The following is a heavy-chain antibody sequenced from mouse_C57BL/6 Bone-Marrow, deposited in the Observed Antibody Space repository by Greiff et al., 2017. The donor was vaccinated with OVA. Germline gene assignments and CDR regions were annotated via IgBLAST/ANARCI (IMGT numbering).Heavy chain of an antibody. CDR2: ISDGGSYT. CDR3: AREAYGSSWYFDV. D-gene: IGHD1-1*01. CDR1: GFTFSSYA. V-gene: IGHV5-4*01. J-gene: IGHJ1*03. Sequence: EVKVVESGGGLVKPGGSLKLSCAASGFTFSSYAMSWVRQTPEKRLEWVATISDGGSYTYYPDNVKGRFTISRDNAKNNLYLQMSHLKSEDTAMYYCAREAYGSSWYFDVWGTGTTVTVSS.